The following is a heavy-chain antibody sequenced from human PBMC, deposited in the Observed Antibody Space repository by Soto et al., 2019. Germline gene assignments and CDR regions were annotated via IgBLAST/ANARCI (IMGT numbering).Heavy chain of an antibody. Sequence: EVQLVESGGGLVQPGRSLRLSCAASGFTFDDYAMHWVRQAPGKGLEWVSGIRWNSGSIGYADSVKGRFTISRDNAKNSLYLQMNSLRAEDTALYYCAKDCYYDSSGYYHYFDYWGQGTLVTVSS. CDR2: IRWNSGSI. J-gene: IGHJ4*02. D-gene: IGHD3-22*01. CDR3: AKDCYYDSSGYYHYFDY. CDR1: GFTFDDYA. V-gene: IGHV3-9*01.